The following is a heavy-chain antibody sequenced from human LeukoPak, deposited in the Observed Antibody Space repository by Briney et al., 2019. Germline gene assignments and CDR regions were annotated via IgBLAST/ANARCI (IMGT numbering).Heavy chain of an antibody. CDR3: AKEGDYSSSWYYFDY. CDR2: IRLDSSDI. J-gene: IGHJ4*02. CDR1: GFTFRTYS. Sequence: GGSLRLSCAVSGFTFRTYSMNWVRQATGKGLEWISFIRLDSSDIYYADSVKGRFTISRDNARDSMYLQMNSLRAEDTAVYYCAKEGDYSSSWYYFDYWGQGTLVTVSS. V-gene: IGHV3-48*01. D-gene: IGHD6-13*01.